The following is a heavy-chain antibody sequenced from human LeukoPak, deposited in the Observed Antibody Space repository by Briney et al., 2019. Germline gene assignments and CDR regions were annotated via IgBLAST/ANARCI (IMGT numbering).Heavy chain of an antibody. CDR3: AGCQYYYDSSGYYPF. CDR2: ISYDGSNK. Sequence: GGSLRLSCAASGFTFGEYAMHWVRQAPGKGLEWVAVISYDGSNKYYADSVKGRFTISRDNSKNTLYLQMNSLRAEDTAVYYCAGCQYYYDSSGYYPFWGQGTLVTVSS. V-gene: IGHV3-30-3*01. J-gene: IGHJ4*02. CDR1: GFTFGEYA. D-gene: IGHD3-22*01.